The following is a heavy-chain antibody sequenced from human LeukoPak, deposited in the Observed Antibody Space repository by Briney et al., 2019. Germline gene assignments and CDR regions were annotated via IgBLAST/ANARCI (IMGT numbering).Heavy chain of an antibody. J-gene: IGHJ1*01. CDR2: MNPNSGNT. D-gene: IGHD6-13*01. V-gene: IGHV1-8*01. Sequence: ASVKVSCKASGYTFTSYDINWVRQATGQGLEWMGWMNPNSGNTGYAQKFQGRVTMTRNASISTAYMELSSLRSEDTAVYYCLLSPQLTDFQHWGQGTLVTVSS. CDR3: LLSPQLTDFQH. CDR1: GYTFTSYD.